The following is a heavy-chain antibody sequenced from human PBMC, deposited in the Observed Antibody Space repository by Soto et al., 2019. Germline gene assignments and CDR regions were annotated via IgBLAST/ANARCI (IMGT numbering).Heavy chain of an antibody. J-gene: IGHJ5*02. CDR3: ARRQLGYCSGGSCYSVDWFDP. D-gene: IGHD2-15*01. Sequence: GGSLRLSCAASGFTFSSYWMSWVRQAPGKGLEWVANIKQDGSEKYYVDSVKGRFTISRDNAKNSLYLQMNSLRAEDTAVYYCARRQLGYCSGGSCYSVDWFDPWGQGTLVTVSS. CDR2: IKQDGSEK. CDR1: GFTFSSYW. V-gene: IGHV3-7*01.